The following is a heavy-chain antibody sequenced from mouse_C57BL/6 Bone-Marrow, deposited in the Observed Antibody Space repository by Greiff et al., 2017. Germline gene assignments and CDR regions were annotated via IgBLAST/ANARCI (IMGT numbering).Heavy chain of an antibody. V-gene: IGHV1-69*01. CDR2: IDPSDSYT. Sequence: QVQLKQPGAELVMPGASVKLSCTASGYTFTSYWMHWVKQRPGQGLEWIGEIDPSDSYTNYNQKFKGKSTLTVDKSSSTAYMQLSSLTSEDSAVYYCAREIYDDYVGPDWFFDVWGTGTTVTVSS. D-gene: IGHD2-4*01. J-gene: IGHJ1*03. CDR1: GYTFTSYW. CDR3: AREIYDDYVGPDWFFDV.